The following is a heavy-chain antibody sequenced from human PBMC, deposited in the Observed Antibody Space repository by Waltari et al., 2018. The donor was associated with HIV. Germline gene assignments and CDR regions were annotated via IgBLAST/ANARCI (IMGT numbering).Heavy chain of an antibody. V-gene: IGHV1-24*01. CDR1: GYPLSDLS. D-gene: IGHD1-26*01. J-gene: IGHJ4*02. Sequence: VQLIQSTSEVKGPGASVTVSCQVSGYPLSDLSIQWWRQVREFRREWLGGLGPNNGKPLFARKFGGRVSLAEDTVRDTAHLELNRLTSDDTAVYYCVALYDGSPLYSDFWGQGTLVTVST. CDR2: LGPNNGKP. CDR3: VALYDGSPLYSDF.